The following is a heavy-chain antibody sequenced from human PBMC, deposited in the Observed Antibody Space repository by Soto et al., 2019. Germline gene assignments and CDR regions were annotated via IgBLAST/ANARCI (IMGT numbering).Heavy chain of an antibody. V-gene: IGHV3-30*18. CDR1: GFTFRTYD. Sequence: QVQLVESGGGMVQPGKSLRLSCAVSGFTFRTYDMHWVRQAPGRGLEWVAVVSYDASYQNYVDSVKGRFTVSRDNSKNTLCLQMNSLKPEDTAVYYCAKVSISKSSGVTFDSWGRGTLVTVSS. CDR2: VSYDASYQ. J-gene: IGHJ4*02. D-gene: IGHD2-8*01. CDR3: AKVSISKSSGVTFDS.